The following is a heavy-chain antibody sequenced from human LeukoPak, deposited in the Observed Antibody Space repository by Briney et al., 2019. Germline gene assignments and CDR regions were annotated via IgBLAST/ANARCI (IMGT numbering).Heavy chain of an antibody. CDR2: IYYSGST. J-gene: IGHJ5*02. CDR3: ARDCSSTSWYGWFDP. V-gene: IGHV4-59*01. CDR1: GGSISSYY. D-gene: IGHD2-2*01. Sequence: PSETLSLTCTVSGGSISSYYWSWIRQPPGKGLEWIGSIYYSGSTNYNPSLKSRVTISVDTSKNQFSLKLSSVTAADTAVYYCARDCSSTSWYGWFDPWGQGTLVTVSS.